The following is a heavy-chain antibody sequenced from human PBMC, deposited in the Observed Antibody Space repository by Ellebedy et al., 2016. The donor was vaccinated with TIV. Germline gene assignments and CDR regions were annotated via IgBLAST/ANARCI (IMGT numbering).Heavy chain of an antibody. CDR3: AGDPSSGNNWYYYLDY. D-gene: IGHD6-13*01. CDR2: ISISSSNI. CDR1: GSSLRRYA. J-gene: IGHJ4*02. V-gene: IGHV3-48*02. Sequence: GESLKISXEASGSSLRRYAINWVRQAPGKGLEWVAYISISSSNIHYAESVKGRFTISRDNAKNSLYLQMNSLRDEDTAVYYCAGDPSSGNNWYYYLDYWGQGTLVIVSS.